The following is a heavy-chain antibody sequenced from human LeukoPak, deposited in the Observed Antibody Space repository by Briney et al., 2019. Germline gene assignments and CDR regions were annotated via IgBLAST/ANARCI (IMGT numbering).Heavy chain of an antibody. CDR1: SGSIFRSNW. CDR3: ARSPTKRVPEDY. J-gene: IGHJ4*02. D-gene: IGHD2-2*01. CDR2: IFHSGST. V-gene: IGHV4-4*02. Sequence: PSETLSLTCAVSSGSIFRSNWWSWVRQPPGKGLEWIGQIFHSGSTSYSPSLKSRVTISVDKSKNQFSLRLTSVTAADTAVYYCARSPTKRVPEDYWGQGTLVTVSS.